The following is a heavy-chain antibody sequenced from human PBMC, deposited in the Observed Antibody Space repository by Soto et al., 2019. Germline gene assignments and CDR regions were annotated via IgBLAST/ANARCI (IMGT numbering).Heavy chain of an antibody. D-gene: IGHD1-26*01. V-gene: IGHV3-30*18. J-gene: IGHJ6*02. CDR1: GFTFSSYG. CDR3: AKGGCYSYYYYGMDV. CDR2: ISYDGSNK. Sequence: QVQLVESGGGVVQAGRSLRLSCAASGFTFSSYGMHWVRQAPGKGLEWVAVISYDGSNKYYTDSVMGRFTISRDNSKNTLYLQIHSLRAEDTAVYYCAKGGCYSYYYYGMDVWGQGTTVTVSS.